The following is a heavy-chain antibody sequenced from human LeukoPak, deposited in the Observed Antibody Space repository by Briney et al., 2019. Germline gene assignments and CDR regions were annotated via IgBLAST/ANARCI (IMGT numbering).Heavy chain of an antibody. V-gene: IGHV1-18*01. D-gene: IGHD3-22*01. CDR1: GYTFFNYG. CDR3: ARAGYYDSSGYYHFDY. J-gene: IGHJ4*02. Sequence: ASVKVSCKASGYTFFNYGISWVRQAPAQGLEWMGWISAYNGDTKYAQKLQGRVTMTTDTSTRTAYMELRSLRSDDTAVYFCARAGYYDSSGYYHFDYWGQGTLVTVSS. CDR2: ISAYNGDT.